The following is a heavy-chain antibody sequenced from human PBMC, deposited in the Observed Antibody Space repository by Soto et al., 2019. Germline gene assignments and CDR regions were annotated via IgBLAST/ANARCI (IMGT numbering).Heavy chain of an antibody. CDR3: ARPQGARGVTSGEYYYYGMDV. D-gene: IGHD3-10*01. CDR1: GYSFTSYW. Sequence: GESLKISCKGSGYSFTSYWIGWVRQMPGKGLEWMGIIYPGDSDTRYSPSFQGQVTISADKSISTAYLQWSSLKASGTAMYYCARPQGARGVTSGEYYYYGMDVWGQGTTVTVS. CDR2: IYPGDSDT. J-gene: IGHJ6*02. V-gene: IGHV5-51*01.